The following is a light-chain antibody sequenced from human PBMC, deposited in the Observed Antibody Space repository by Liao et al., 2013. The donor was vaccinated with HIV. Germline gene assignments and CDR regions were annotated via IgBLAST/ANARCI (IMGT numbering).Light chain of an antibody. V-gene: IGLV3-1*01. CDR3: QAWDSSTGDVG. Sequence: SYELTQPPSVSVAPRQTARITCSGDALPKQYGYWYQQKPGQAPVLVIYQDTKRPSGIPERFSGSDSGNTATLTISGTQAMDEADYYCQAWDSSTGDVGFGGGTKLTVL. CDR1: ALPKQY. CDR2: QDT. J-gene: IGLJ2*01.